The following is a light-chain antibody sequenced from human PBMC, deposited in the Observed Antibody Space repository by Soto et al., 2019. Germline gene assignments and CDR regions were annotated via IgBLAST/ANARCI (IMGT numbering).Light chain of an antibody. Sequence: DIQLTQSPSFLSASVGDRVTITCRASQGISSYVAWYQQKPGKVPKALIYAASTLQSGVPSRFGGSGAGTEFTLTISSLQPQDFATYYCQQLNSYPYTFGQGTKLEIK. CDR3: QQLNSYPYT. CDR2: AAS. V-gene: IGKV1-9*01. J-gene: IGKJ2*01. CDR1: QGISSY.